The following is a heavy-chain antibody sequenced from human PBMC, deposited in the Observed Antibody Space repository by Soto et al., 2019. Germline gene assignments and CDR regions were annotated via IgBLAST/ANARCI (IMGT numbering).Heavy chain of an antibody. J-gene: IGHJ4*02. CDR2: VYYTGST. CDR3: ARSIAVPSGHIDH. D-gene: IGHD6-6*01. CDR1: GGSMSGYY. Sequence: QVQLQESGPGLVKPSETLSLTCRVSGGSMSGYYWSWVRLAPGKGLEWIGYVYYTGSTNYNPSLQSRVSSSVDTSNTHFSLSLSLVTAADTAVYFCARSIAVPSGHIDHWGQGIRVTISS. V-gene: IGHV4-59*01.